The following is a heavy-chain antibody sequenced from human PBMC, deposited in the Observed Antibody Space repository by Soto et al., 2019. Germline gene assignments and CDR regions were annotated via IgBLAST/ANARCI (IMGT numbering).Heavy chain of an antibody. Sequence: QVQLVQSASEVKKPGSSVKVSCKASGGSFGSSAVSWVRQAPGQGLEWMGGITPVFGTPEYAQKFQGRVTITADESTSTVYMELRSLNSEDTAVYFCARGDLATLAYFDDWGQGTLITVSS. CDR2: ITPVFGTP. V-gene: IGHV1-69*01. D-gene: IGHD5-12*01. CDR1: GGSFGSSA. J-gene: IGHJ4*02. CDR3: ARGDLATLAYFDD.